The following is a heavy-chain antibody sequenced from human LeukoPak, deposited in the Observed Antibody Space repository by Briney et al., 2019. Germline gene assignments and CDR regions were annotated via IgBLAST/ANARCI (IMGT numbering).Heavy chain of an antibody. Sequence: PSETLSLTCTVSGGSISSSSYYWGWIRQPPGKGLEWIGSIYYSGSTYYNPSLKSRVTISVDTSKNQSSLKLSSVTAADTAVYYCTPYETYGLHAFDIWGQGTMVTVSS. CDR2: IYYSGST. V-gene: IGHV4-39*07. CDR3: TPYETYGLHAFDI. J-gene: IGHJ3*02. D-gene: IGHD4-17*01. CDR1: GGSISSSSYY.